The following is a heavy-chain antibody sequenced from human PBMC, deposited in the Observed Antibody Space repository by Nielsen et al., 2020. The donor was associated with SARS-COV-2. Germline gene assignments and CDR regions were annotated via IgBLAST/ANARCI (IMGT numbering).Heavy chain of an antibody. Sequence: GGSLRLSCAASGFTFSSYEMNWVRQAPGKGLEWVSYISSSGSTIYYADSVKGRFTISRDNAKNSLYLQMNSLRAEDTAVYYCARGGWDYGGNSEGAFDYWGQGTLVTVSS. J-gene: IGHJ4*02. V-gene: IGHV3-48*03. CDR1: GFTFSSYE. CDR3: ARGGWDYGGNSEGAFDY. D-gene: IGHD4-23*01. CDR2: ISSSGSTI.